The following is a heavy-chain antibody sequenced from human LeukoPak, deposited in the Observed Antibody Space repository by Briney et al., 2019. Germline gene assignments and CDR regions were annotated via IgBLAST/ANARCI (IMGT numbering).Heavy chain of an antibody. V-gene: IGHV3-23*01. CDR2: ISGSGGST. Sequence: PGGSLRLSCAASGFTFSNYVMTWVRQAVGKGLEWVSAISGSGGSTYYADSVKGRFAISRDNSKNTLYLQMNSLRAEDTAVYYCAKPSDILTGYTHPYYFDYWGQGTLVTVSS. CDR1: GFTFSNYV. J-gene: IGHJ4*02. D-gene: IGHD3-9*01. CDR3: AKPSDILTGYTHPYYFDY.